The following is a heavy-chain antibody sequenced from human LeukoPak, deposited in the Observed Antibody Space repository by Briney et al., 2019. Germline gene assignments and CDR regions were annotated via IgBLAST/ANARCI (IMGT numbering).Heavy chain of an antibody. CDR1: GGSISAYY. V-gene: IGHV4-59*01. Sequence: SETLSLTCTVSGGSISAYYWSWIRQPRGKGLEWIGYVSYGGSTKSNSSLKSRVSISVDTSKDHFSLKLSSVTAADTAVYYCARISLTFGGAYYMDVWGKGTPVTISS. CDR3: ARISLTFGGAYYMDV. J-gene: IGHJ6*03. CDR2: VSYGGST. D-gene: IGHD3-16*01.